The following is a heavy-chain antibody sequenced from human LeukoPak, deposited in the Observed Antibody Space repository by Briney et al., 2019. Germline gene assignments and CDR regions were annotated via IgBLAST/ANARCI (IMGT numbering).Heavy chain of an antibody. CDR1: GFTFSSYS. CDR3: ARPRRGY. J-gene: IGHJ4*02. V-gene: IGHV3-48*02. CDR2: ITASGTAM. Sequence: GGSLRLSCAASGFTFSSYSMNWVRQAPGKGLEWVSHITASGTAMFYADSVKGRFTVSRDNAKNSLYLQMNSLRDEDTAVYYCARPRRGYWGQGTLVTVSS. D-gene: IGHD3-10*01.